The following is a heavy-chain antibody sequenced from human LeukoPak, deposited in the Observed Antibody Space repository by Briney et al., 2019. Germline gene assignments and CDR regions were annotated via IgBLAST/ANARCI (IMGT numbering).Heavy chain of an antibody. CDR1: GGSISSYY. CDR3: ARCRIQLWN. D-gene: IGHD5-18*01. CDR2: VYYSGST. J-gene: IGHJ4*02. Sequence: SETLSLTCTVSGGSISSYYWSWIRQPPGKGLQWIGYVYYSGSTNFNPSLRSRVTISVDTSKNQFSLKLSSVTAADTAVYYCARCRIQLWNWGQGTLVTVSS. V-gene: IGHV4-59*12.